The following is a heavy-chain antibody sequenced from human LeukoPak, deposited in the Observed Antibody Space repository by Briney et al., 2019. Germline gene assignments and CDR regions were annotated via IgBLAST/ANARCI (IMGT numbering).Heavy chain of an antibody. Sequence: SETLSLTCTVSGDSTSSSSYYWGWIRQPPGKGLEWIGSIYYSGSTSYNPSLKSRVTISVDTSKNQFSLKLTSVTAADTGVYYCARIVGVTDYFDYWGQGTLVTVSS. CDR1: GDSTSSSSYY. D-gene: IGHD1-26*01. V-gene: IGHV4-39*01. CDR3: ARIVGVTDYFDY. J-gene: IGHJ4*02. CDR2: IYYSGST.